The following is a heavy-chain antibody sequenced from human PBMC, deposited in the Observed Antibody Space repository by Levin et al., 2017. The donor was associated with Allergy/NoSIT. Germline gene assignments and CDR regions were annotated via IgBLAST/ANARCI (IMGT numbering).Heavy chain of an antibody. CDR3: AELSAVAGTSGY. CDR1: GFTFSSHW. CDR2: INHDGSEK. D-gene: IGHD6-19*01. Sequence: GGSLRLSCAASGFTFSSHWMHWVRQAPGRGLEWVANINHDGSEKSYVDSVKGRFTISRDNAKNSLYLQMDSLRAEDTAVYYCAELSAVAGTSGYWGQGTLVTVSS. J-gene: IGHJ4*02. V-gene: IGHV3-7*01.